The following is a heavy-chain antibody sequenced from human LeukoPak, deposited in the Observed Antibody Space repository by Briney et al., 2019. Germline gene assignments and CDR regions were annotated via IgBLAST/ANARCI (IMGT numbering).Heavy chain of an antibody. Sequence: SETLSLTCTVSGGSISRSYWSWIRQPPGKGLEWIGYIYYSGSTNYNPSLKSRVTISVDTSKNQFSLKLSSVTAADTAVYYCGGSTAYYPFSYYYYMDVWGKGTTVTVSS. CDR3: GGSTAYYPFSYYYYMDV. V-gene: IGHV4-59*08. CDR2: IYYSGST. J-gene: IGHJ6*03. D-gene: IGHD3-22*01. CDR1: GGSISRSY.